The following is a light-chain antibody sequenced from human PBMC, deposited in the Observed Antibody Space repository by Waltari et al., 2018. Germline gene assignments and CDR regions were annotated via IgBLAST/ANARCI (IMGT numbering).Light chain of an antibody. CDR3: QQYGSSRWT. CDR2: GAS. V-gene: IGKV3-20*01. J-gene: IGKJ1*01. CDR1: QSVSSSY. Sequence: IVLTQSPGTLSLSPGERATLSCRASQSVSSSYLAWYQQKPGQAPRLLNYGASSRATGIPDRFSGSGSGTDFTLTISRLEPEDFAVYYCQQYGSSRWTFGQGTKVEIK.